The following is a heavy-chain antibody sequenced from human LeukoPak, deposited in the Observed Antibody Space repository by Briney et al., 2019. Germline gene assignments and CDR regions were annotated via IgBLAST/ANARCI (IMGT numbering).Heavy chain of an antibody. CDR1: GFTFSSYA. CDR3: AKGGGYDFWSGGFDY. D-gene: IGHD3-3*01. Sequence: GGSLRLSCAASGFTFSSYAMTWVRQAPGKGLEWVSAVSGSGSSTYYADSVKGRSTISRDNSKNTLYLQMNSLRAEDTAVYYCAKGGGYDFWSGGFDYWGQGTLGTVSS. CDR2: VSGSGSST. J-gene: IGHJ4*02. V-gene: IGHV3-23*01.